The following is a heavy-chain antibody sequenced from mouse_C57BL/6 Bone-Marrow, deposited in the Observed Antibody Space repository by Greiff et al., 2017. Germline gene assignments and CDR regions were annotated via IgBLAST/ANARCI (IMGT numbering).Heavy chain of an antibody. CDR3: ASIYDYGSSYVEFAY. J-gene: IGHJ3*01. CDR1: GFNIKDYY. Sequence: VQLQQSGAELVKPGASVKLSCTASGFNIKDYYMHWVKQRTEQGLEWIGRIDPEDGETKYAPKFQGKATITAATSSNTAYLQLSSLTSEDTAVYYCASIYDYGSSYVEFAYWGQGTLVTVSA. V-gene: IGHV14-2*01. D-gene: IGHD1-1*01. CDR2: IDPEDGET.